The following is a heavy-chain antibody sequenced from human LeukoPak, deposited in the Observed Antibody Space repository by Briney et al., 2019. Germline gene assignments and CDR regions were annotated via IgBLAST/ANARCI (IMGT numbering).Heavy chain of an antibody. V-gene: IGHV1-18*01. CDR2: ISAYNGNT. D-gene: IGHD3-10*01. J-gene: IGHJ4*02. CDR3: ARSAITLVRGVMGY. Sequence: ASVKVSCKASGYTFTSYGISWVRQAPGQGLEWMGWISAYNGNTNYAQKLQGRVTMTTDTSTSTAYMELRSLRSDDTAVYYCARSAITLVRGVMGYWGQGTLVTVSS. CDR1: GYTFTSYG.